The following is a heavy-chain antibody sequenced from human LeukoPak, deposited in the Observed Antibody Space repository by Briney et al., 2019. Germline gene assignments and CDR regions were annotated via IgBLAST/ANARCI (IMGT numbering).Heavy chain of an antibody. CDR3: ARDYYDSRGYLVPLGY. CDR2: ISSSSSTI. D-gene: IGHD3-22*01. V-gene: IGHV3-48*04. CDR1: GFTFSSYS. Sequence: PGGSLRLSCAASGFTFSSYSMNWVRQAPGKGLEWVSSISSSSSTIYYADSVKGRFTISRDNAENSLYLQMNSLRAEDTAVYYCARDYYDSRGYLVPLGYWGQGALVTVSS. J-gene: IGHJ4*02.